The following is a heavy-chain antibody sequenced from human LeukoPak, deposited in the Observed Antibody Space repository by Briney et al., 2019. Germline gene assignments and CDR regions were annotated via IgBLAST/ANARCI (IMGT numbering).Heavy chain of an antibody. Sequence: GGSLRLSCAASGFTFSSYAMSWVRQAPGKGLEWVSAISGSGGSTYYADSVKGRFTISRDNSKNTLYLQMNSLRAEDTAVYYCAKVSREDIVVVPAAIGLWSYYYYMDVWGKGTTVTVSS. D-gene: IGHD2-2*01. CDR1: GFTFSSYA. CDR2: ISGSGGST. V-gene: IGHV3-23*01. J-gene: IGHJ6*03. CDR3: AKVSREDIVVVPAAIGLWSYYYYMDV.